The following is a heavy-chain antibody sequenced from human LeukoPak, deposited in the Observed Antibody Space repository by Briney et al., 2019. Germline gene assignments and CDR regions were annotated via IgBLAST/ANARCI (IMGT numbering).Heavy chain of an antibody. V-gene: IGHV4-34*01. D-gene: IGHD6-6*01. CDR1: GGSFSGYY. Sequence: TSETLSLTCAVYGGSFSGYYWSWIRQPPGKGPEWIGEINHSGSTNYNPSLKSRVTISVDTSKNQFSLKLSSVTAADTAVYYCARTRQWQLVDYWGQGTLVTVSS. CDR2: INHSGST. J-gene: IGHJ4*02. CDR3: ARTRQWQLVDY.